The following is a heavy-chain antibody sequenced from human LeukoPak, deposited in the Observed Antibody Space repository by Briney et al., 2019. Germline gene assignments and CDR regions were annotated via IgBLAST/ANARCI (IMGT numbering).Heavy chain of an antibody. V-gene: IGHV4-30-4*08. J-gene: IGHJ5*02. D-gene: IGHD3-3*01. CDR3: ARDRATIFGVVGRFDP. CDR1: GGSISSGDYY. Sequence: SQTLSLTCTVSGGSISSGDYYWSWIRQPPGKGLEWIGYIYYSGSTYYNPSLKSRVTISVDTSKNQFSLKLSSVTAADTAVYYWARDRATIFGVVGRFDPWGQGTLVTVSS. CDR2: IYYSGST.